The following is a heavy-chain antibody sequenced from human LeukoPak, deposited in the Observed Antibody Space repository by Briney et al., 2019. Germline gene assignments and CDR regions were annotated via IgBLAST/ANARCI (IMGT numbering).Heavy chain of an antibody. J-gene: IGHJ4*02. CDR3: ARDGYYYDGSFEY. D-gene: IGHD3-22*01. CDR2: ISHSGSS. CDR1: GYSISSGYF. Sequence: SETLSLTCAVSGYSISSGYFWAWIRQPPGKGPEWIGSISHSGSSYSKPSLKSRVIISVDTSNNQFPLKLTSVTAADTATYYCARDGYYYDGSFEYWGQGIRVAVSS. V-gene: IGHV4-38-2*02.